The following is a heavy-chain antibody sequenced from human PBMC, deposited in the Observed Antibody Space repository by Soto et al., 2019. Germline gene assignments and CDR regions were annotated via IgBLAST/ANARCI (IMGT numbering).Heavy chain of an antibody. D-gene: IGHD4-17*01. CDR3: ARLNDYGGNYFDY. V-gene: IGHV4-34*01. J-gene: IGHJ4*02. Sequence: PSETLSLTCAVYGGSFSGYYWSWIRQPPGKGLEWIGEINHSGSTNYNPSLKSRVTISVDTSKNQFSLKLSSVTAADTAVYYCARLNDYGGNYFDYWGQGILVTVSS. CDR2: INHSGST. CDR1: GGSFSGYY.